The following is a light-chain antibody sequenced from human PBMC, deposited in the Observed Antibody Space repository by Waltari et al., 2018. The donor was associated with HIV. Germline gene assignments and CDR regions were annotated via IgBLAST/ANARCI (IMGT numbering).Light chain of an antibody. Sequence: SYVLTQPPSVSVAPAKTATITCGGNDIRAKSVRWYHQNPGQAPVLVIYYNTDRPSGIPERFSGSNSGNTATLTISRAEAGDEADYYCHVWDGSDYVSGVFGGGTKVTVL. V-gene: IGLV3-21*04. CDR1: DIRAKS. CDR2: YNT. J-gene: IGLJ3*02. CDR3: HVWDGSDYVSGV.